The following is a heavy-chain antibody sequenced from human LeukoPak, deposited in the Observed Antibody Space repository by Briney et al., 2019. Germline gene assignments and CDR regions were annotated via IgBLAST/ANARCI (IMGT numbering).Heavy chain of an antibody. CDR1: GGSFSGYY. CDR2: INHSGST. V-gene: IGHV4-34*01. D-gene: IGHD2-15*01. CDR3: ARGRITGYSSAFDI. J-gene: IGHJ3*02. Sequence: SETLSLTCAVFGGSFSGYYWSWIRQPPGKGLEWIGEINHSGSTNQNPSLKSRVTISVDTSKNQYSLKLSSVTAADTAVYYCARGRITGYSSAFDIWGQGTMVTVSS.